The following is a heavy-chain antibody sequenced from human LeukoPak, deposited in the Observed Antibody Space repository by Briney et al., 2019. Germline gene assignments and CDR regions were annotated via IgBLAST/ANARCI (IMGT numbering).Heavy chain of an antibody. CDR1: GGSISSYY. Sequence: PSETLSLTCTVSGGSISSYYWSWIRQPAGKGPEWIGRIYTSGSTNYNPSLKSRVTMSVDTSKNQFSLKLSSVTAADTAVYYCASTPVNWKQRKVLYYYYYMDVWGKGTTVTVSS. CDR3: ASTPVNWKQRKVLYYYYYMDV. V-gene: IGHV4-4*07. CDR2: IYTSGST. D-gene: IGHD1-1*01. J-gene: IGHJ6*03.